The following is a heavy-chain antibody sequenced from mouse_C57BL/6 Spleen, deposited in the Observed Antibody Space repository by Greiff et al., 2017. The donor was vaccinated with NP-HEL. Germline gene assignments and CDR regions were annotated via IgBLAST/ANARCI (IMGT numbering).Heavy chain of an antibody. CDR2: ISSGSSTI. Sequence: VQLKESGGGLVKPGGSLKLSCAASGFTFSDYGMHWVRQAPEKGLEWVAYISSGSSTIYYADTVKGRFTISRDNAKNTLFLQMTSLRSEDTAMYYCARGDPFANWGQGTLVTVSA. CDR1: GFTFSDYG. V-gene: IGHV5-17*01. CDR3: ARGDPFAN. J-gene: IGHJ3*01.